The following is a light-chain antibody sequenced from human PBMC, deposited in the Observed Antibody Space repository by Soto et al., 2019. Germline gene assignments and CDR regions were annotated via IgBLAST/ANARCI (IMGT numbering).Light chain of an antibody. CDR1: QSIGSTY. J-gene: IGKJ3*01. V-gene: IGKV3-20*01. Sequence: EIVLTQSPGTLSLSPGERATLSCRARQSIGSTYLAWYQKKPGQAPRLLLYGAFNRATGIPDRFSGSGSGTDFTLTISRLEPEDCAFYYCQQYGSSSFAFGPGTKVEIK. CDR3: QQYGSSSFA. CDR2: GAF.